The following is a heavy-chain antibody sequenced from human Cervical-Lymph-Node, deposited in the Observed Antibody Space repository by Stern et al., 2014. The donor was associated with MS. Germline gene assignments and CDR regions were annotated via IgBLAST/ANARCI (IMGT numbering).Heavy chain of an antibody. V-gene: IGHV1-69*01. J-gene: IGHJ4*02. CDR2: IIPRFGTA. D-gene: IGHD3-10*02. CDR1: GGSFSNYA. CDR3: AREDRPMLPVFAY. Sequence: VQLVESGAEVKKPGSSVTVSCKASGGSFSNYAMNWVRQAPGQGLEWIGAIIPRFGTANYAQRFQGRVTITADESTTTVYLELRTLRSEDTAVYYCAREDRPMLPVFAYWGQGTLVTVSS.